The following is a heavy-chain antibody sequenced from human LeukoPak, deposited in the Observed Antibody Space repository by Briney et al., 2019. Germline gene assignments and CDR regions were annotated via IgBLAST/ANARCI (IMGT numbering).Heavy chain of an antibody. CDR2: IWYDGSNK. J-gene: IGHJ5*02. CDR1: GFTFSNYG. CDR3: ASYYYDSIRGFDP. Sequence: PGRSLRLSCAASGFTFSNYGMHWVRQAPGKGLEWVAVIWYDGSNKYYADSVKGRFTISRDNSKNTLYLQMNSLRAEDTAVYYCASYYYDSIRGFDPWGQGTLVTVSS. D-gene: IGHD3-22*01. V-gene: IGHV3-33*01.